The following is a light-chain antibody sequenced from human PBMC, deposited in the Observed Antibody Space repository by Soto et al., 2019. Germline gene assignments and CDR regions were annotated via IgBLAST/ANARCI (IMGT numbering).Light chain of an antibody. Sequence: EIVLTQSPGTLSLSPGERATLSCRASQSVSSYLAWYQQKPGHAPRLLIYASSKWATGIPARFSGSGSGTDFTLTISSLEPEDFAFYYCQQRTTWLSFGGGTMVEIK. CDR2: ASS. J-gene: IGKJ4*01. V-gene: IGKV3-11*01. CDR3: QQRTTWLS. CDR1: QSVSSY.